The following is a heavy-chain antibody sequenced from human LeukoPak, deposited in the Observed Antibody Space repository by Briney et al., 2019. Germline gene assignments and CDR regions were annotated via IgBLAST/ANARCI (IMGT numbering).Heavy chain of an antibody. J-gene: IGHJ3*02. D-gene: IGHD6-19*01. Sequence: ASVKVSFKASGYTFTSYYMHWVRQAPGQGLEWMGIINPSGGSTSYAQKFQGRVTMTRDTSTSTVYMELSSLRYEDTAVYYCARIYAPDSRGWYGGAFDIWCQGTMVTVSS. CDR1: GYTFTSYY. V-gene: IGHV1-46*01. CDR2: INPSGGST. CDR3: ARIYAPDSRGWYGGAFDI.